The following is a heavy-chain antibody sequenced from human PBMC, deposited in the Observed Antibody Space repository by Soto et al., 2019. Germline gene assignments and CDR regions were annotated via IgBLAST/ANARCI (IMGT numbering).Heavy chain of an antibody. CDR2: TYYRSKWYN. Sequence: PSQTLSLTFAISGYSVPSHSSACNWIRQSPSRGLEWLGRTYYRSKWYNDYAVSVKSRITINPDTSKNQFSLQVNSMTAEDTAVYYCARAKEYSSSSGMDVWGQGTTVTVSS. V-gene: IGHV6-1*01. J-gene: IGHJ6*02. CDR3: ARAKEYSSSSGMDV. CDR1: GYSVPSHSSA. D-gene: IGHD6-6*01.